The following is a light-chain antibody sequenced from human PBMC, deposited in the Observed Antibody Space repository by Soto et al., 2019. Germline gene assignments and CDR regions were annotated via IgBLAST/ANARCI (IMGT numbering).Light chain of an antibody. V-gene: IGKV1-39*01. CDR1: QSISTD. Sequence: DIQMTQSPSSLSASVGDRVTITCRASQSISTDLNGFQQKPGKAPKLLIYGASSLQSGVPSRFSGSGSGTDFTLTIISLQPEDFATYYCQQSYTTPWTFGQGTKVEVK. J-gene: IGKJ1*01. CDR3: QQSYTTPWT. CDR2: GAS.